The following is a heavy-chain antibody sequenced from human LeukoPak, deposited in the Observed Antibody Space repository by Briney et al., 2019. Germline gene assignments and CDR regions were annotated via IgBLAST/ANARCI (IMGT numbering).Heavy chain of an antibody. CDR2: ISGSGGST. CDR3: AKDQFLVGDTTFDY. CDR1: GFTFSSYA. J-gene: IGHJ4*02. V-gene: IGHV3-23*01. D-gene: IGHD1-26*01. Sequence: GGSLRLSCAASGFTFSSYAMSWVRQAPGKGLEWVSAISGSGGSTYYADSVKGRFTISRDNSKNTLYLQMNSLRGEDTAVYYCAKDQFLVGDTTFDYEGRGTLATVSS.